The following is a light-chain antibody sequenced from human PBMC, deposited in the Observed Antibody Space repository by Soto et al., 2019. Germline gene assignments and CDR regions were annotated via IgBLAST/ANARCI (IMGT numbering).Light chain of an antibody. V-gene: IGKV3D-15*01. CDR1: QSVSSSY. Sequence: EIMIKQSPATLSVSPGERATLSGSASQSVSSSYLAWYQQKPGQAPRLLIHGASTRATGIAARFSGSGSGTEFTLTISGLQSEDFATYYCQQANTFPLTFGQGTRLEIK. CDR2: GAS. CDR3: QQANTFPLT. J-gene: IGKJ5*01.